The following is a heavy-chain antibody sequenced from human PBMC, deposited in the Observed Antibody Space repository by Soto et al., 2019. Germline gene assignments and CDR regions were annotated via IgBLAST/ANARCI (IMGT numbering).Heavy chain of an antibody. CDR2: ISSSGSTI. J-gene: IGHJ6*02. V-gene: IGHV3-11*04. D-gene: IGHD2-2*01. Sequence: GGSLRLSCAASGFTFSDYYMSWIRQAPGKGLEWVSYISSSGSTIYYADSVKGRFTISRDNAKNSLYLQMSSLRAEDTAVYYCAAGYCSSTSCYSRYYYYYYGMDVWGQGTTVTVSS. CDR3: AAGYCSSTSCYSRYYYYYYGMDV. CDR1: GFTFSDYY.